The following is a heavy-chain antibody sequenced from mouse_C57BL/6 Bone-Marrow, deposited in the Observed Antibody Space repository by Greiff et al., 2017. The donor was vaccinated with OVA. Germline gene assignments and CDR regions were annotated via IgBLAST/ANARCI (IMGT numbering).Heavy chain of an antibody. V-gene: IGHV14-4*01. Sequence: VQLKQSGAELVRPGASVKLSCTASGFNIKDDYMHWVKQRPEQGLEWIGWIDPENGDTEYASKFQGKATITADTSSNTAYLQLSSLTSEDTAVYYYTTLGNYYAMDYWGQGTSVTVSS. CDR2: IDPENGDT. CDR3: TTLGNYYAMDY. J-gene: IGHJ4*01. CDR1: GFNIKDDY.